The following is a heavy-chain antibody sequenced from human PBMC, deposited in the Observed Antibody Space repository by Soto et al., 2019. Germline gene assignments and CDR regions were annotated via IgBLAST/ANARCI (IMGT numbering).Heavy chain of an antibody. V-gene: IGHV4-39*01. J-gene: IGHJ3*02. CDR2: IYYSGST. CDR1: GGSFSSRSYF. Sequence: SETLSLTCTVSGGSFSSRSYFWGWIRQPPGKGLEWIGSIYYSGSTYYNPSLKSRVTISIDTSKNQFSLKLTSMTAADTAVYYCARRNSEHKGNAFDIWGQGTMVTVSS. D-gene: IGHD1-7*01. CDR3: ARRNSEHKGNAFDI.